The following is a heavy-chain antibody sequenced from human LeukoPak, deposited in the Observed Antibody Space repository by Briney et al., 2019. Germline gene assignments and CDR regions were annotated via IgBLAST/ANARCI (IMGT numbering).Heavy chain of an antibody. Sequence: PSETLSLTCTVSGGSISSHYWSWIRQPPGKGLEWIGNIYYSGSTNYNPSLKSRVTISVDKSKNQFSLKLSSVTAADTAVYYCARDLSIVGATSLDYWGQGTLVTVSS. CDR1: GGSISSHY. D-gene: IGHD1-26*01. CDR2: IYYSGST. V-gene: IGHV4-59*11. J-gene: IGHJ4*02. CDR3: ARDLSIVGATSLDY.